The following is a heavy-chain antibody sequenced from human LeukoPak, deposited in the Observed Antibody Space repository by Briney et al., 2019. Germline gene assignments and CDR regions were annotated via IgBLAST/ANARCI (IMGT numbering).Heavy chain of an antibody. Sequence: PGGSLRLSCAASGFTSDDYAMHWVRQAPGKGLEWVSGISWSSDSIGYADSVKGRFTISRDNAKNSLYLQMHSLRTEDTAFYYCAKDSSDYYGSGTYSASFQHWGQGTLVTVSS. J-gene: IGHJ1*01. CDR2: ISWSSDSI. V-gene: IGHV3-9*02. CDR1: GFTSDDYA. D-gene: IGHD3-10*01. CDR3: AKDSSDYYGSGTYSASFQH.